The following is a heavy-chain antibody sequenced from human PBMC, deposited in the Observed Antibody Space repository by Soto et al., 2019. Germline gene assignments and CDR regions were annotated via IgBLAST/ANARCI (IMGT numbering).Heavy chain of an antibody. D-gene: IGHD2-15*01. CDR3: ATGGYCSGGSCYPHFDY. CDR1: GFTFSSYA. CDR2: ISGSGGST. V-gene: IGHV3-23*01. J-gene: IGHJ4*02. Sequence: VQLLESGGGLVQPGGSLRLSCAASGFTFSSYAMSWVRQAPGKGLEWVSAISGSGGSTYYADSVKGRFTISRDNSKNTLYLQMNSLRAEDTAVYYCATGGYCSGGSCYPHFDYWGQGTLVTVSS.